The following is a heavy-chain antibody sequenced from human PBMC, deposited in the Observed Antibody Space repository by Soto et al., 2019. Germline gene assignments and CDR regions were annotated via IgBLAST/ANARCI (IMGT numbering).Heavy chain of an antibody. D-gene: IGHD2-8*02. CDR3: ATDSSGLSPGAY. J-gene: IGHJ4*02. Sequence: GASVKVSCKASGYTFTGYGISWVRQAPGKGLEWMGGFDPEDGETIYAQKFQGRVTMTEDTSTDTAYMEPSSLRSEDTAVYYCATDSSGLSPGAYWGQGTLVTVSS. CDR1: GYTFTGYG. V-gene: IGHV1-24*01. CDR2: FDPEDGET.